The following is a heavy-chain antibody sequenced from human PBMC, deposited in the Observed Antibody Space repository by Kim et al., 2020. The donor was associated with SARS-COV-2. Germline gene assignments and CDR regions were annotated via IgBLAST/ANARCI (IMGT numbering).Heavy chain of an antibody. V-gene: IGHV5-51*01. CDR3: ARLPYYYDSSGWGGYFDL. Sequence: GESLKISCKGSGYKFISYWIAWVRQKPGKGLEWMGIIYPRDSDTTKSPSFQDQVIISVDKSISTAYLQWSSLKASDTAMYYCARLPYYYDSSGWGGYFDLWGQGTRVTVPS. J-gene: IGHJ4*02. D-gene: IGHD3-22*01. CDR1: GYKFISYW. CDR2: IYPRDSDT.